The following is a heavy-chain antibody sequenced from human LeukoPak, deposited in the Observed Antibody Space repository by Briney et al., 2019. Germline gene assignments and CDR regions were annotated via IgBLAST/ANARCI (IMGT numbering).Heavy chain of an antibody. J-gene: IGHJ5*02. CDR3: AKEYLSGFDP. CDR1: GFTFSSYG. Sequence: PGRSLRLSCTASGFTFSSYGMHWVRQAPGKGLEGVAIISHDGNNKYYADSVKGRFTISRDNSKNTLYLQMNSLRAEDTAVYYCAKEYLSGFDPWGREPWSPSPQ. V-gene: IGHV3-30*18. D-gene: IGHD1-14*01. CDR2: ISHDGNNK.